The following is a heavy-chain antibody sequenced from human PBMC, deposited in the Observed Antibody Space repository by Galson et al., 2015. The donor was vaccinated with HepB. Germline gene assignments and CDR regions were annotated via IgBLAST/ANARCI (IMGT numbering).Heavy chain of an antibody. D-gene: IGHD6-13*01. Sequence: SLRLSCAAAGFTFGDYYMSWIRQAPGKGLEWVSYISSRSRYTNYADSVKGRFTISRDNAKNSLYLQMNSLRAEDTAVYYCARDNVIAAAGTSLLYYYGMDVWGQGTTVTVSS. CDR2: ISSRSRYT. V-gene: IGHV3-11*05. CDR1: GFTFGDYY. CDR3: ARDNVIAAAGTSLLYYYGMDV. J-gene: IGHJ6*02.